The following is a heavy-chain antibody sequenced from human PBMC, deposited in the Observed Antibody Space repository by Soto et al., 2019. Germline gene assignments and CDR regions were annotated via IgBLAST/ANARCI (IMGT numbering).Heavy chain of an antibody. Sequence: GGSLRLSCAASGFTFSSYGMHWVRQAPGKGLEWVAVISYDGSNKYYADSVKGRFTISRDNSKNTLYLQMNSLRSDDTAVYYCARVGMVRGVRYYYYMDVWGKGTTVTVSS. D-gene: IGHD3-10*01. CDR2: ISYDGSNK. CDR1: GFTFSSYG. J-gene: IGHJ6*03. V-gene: IGHV3-30*03. CDR3: ARVGMVRGVRYYYYMDV.